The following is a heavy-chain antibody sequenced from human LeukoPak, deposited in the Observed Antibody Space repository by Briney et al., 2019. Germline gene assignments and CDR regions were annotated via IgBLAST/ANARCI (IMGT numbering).Heavy chain of an antibody. CDR3: AKEEYPMVMYDAFDV. V-gene: IGHV3-23*01. J-gene: IGHJ3*01. Sequence: GGSLRLSCAASGFTFSSYAMSWVRQAPGKGLEWVSAISGSGGSTYYADSVKGRFTISRDNSKDTLYLQMNSLRAEDTAVYYCAKEEYPMVMYDAFDVWGQGTMVTVSS. CDR1: GFTFSSYA. CDR2: ISGSGGST. D-gene: IGHD5-18*01.